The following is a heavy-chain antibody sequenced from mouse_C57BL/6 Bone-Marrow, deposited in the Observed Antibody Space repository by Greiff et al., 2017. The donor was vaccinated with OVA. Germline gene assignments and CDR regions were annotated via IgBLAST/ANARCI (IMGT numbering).Heavy chain of an antibody. Sequence: QVQLQQSGAELARPGASVKLSCKASGYTFTSYGISWVKQRTGQGLEWIGEIYPRSGNTYYNEKFKGKATLTVDKSSSTAYMELRSLTSEDTAVYFCARRGWLRRHYWYFDVWGTGTTVTVSS. V-gene: IGHV1-81*01. J-gene: IGHJ1*03. CDR3: ARRGWLRRHYWYFDV. D-gene: IGHD2-2*01. CDR2: IYPRSGNT. CDR1: GYTFTSYG.